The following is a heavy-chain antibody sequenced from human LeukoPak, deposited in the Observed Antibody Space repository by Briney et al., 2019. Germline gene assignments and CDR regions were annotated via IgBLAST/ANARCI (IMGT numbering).Heavy chain of an antibody. CDR3: ASYERDIVVVPAAMRYYYYMDV. J-gene: IGHJ6*03. CDR2: ISAYNGNT. D-gene: IGHD2-2*01. Sequence: ASVKVSCKASGYTFTSYGISWVRQAPGQGLEWMGWISAYNGNTNYAQKLQGRVTMTTDTSTSTAYMELRSLRSDDTAVYYCASYERDIVVVPAAMRYYYYMDVWGKGTTVTVSS. CDR1: GYTFTSYG. V-gene: IGHV1-18*01.